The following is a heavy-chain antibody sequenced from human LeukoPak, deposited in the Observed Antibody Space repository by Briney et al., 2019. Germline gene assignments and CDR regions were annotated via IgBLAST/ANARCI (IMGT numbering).Heavy chain of an antibody. J-gene: IGHJ4*02. Sequence: PSETLSLTCAVYGGSFSGYYWGWIRQPPGKGLEWIGTIYFAGSTSYNPSLKSRVIISVDTSKNQFSLQLFSVTATDTAQYYCAKHSGGSYYDFDSWGQGTLVTVSS. CDR2: IYFAGST. CDR1: GGSFSGYY. D-gene: IGHD1-26*01. V-gene: IGHV4-39*01. CDR3: AKHSGGSYYDFDS.